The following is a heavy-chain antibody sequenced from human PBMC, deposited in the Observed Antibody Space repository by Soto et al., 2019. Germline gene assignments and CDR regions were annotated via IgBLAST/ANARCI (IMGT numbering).Heavy chain of an antibody. V-gene: IGHV3-30-3*01. CDR1: GFTFSSYA. Sequence: GSLRLSCAASGFTFSSYAMHWVCQAPGKGLEWVAVISYDGSNKYYADSVKGRFTISRDNSKNTLYLQMNSLRAGDTAVYYCARDFRSDAFDIWGQGTMVNVSS. CDR3: ARDFRSDAFDI. CDR2: ISYDGSNK. J-gene: IGHJ3*02.